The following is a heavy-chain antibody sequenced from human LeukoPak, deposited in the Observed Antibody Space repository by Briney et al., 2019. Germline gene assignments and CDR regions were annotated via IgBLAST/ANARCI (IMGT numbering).Heavy chain of an antibody. CDR1: GFTLSNYG. D-gene: IGHD3-10*01. J-gene: IGHJ4*02. CDR2: IRYDGSNK. V-gene: IGHV3-30*02. Sequence: PGGSLRLSCAASGFTLSNYGMHWVRQAPGKGLEWVTFIRYDGSNKYYADSVKGRFTISRDNSKNTLYLQMNSLRAEDTAVYYCAKGGDDSIDYWGQGTLVTVSS. CDR3: AKGGDDSIDY.